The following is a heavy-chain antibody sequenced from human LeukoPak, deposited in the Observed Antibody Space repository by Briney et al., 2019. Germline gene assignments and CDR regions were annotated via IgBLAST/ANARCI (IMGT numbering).Heavy chain of an antibody. D-gene: IGHD1-26*01. CDR2: ISYSGSYI. CDR1: AFSLITYN. Sequence: GGSLRLSCVASAFSLITYNMNWVRQAPGKGLEWVSSISYSGSYIYYADSVKGRFTISRDNAQNSLYLQMNSLRADDTAVYYCVRDRGTYRPIDYWGQGTLVAVSS. CDR3: VRDRGTYRPIDY. V-gene: IGHV3-21*04. J-gene: IGHJ4*02.